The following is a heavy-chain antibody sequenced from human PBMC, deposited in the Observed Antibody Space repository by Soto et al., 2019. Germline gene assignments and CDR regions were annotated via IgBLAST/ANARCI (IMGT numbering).Heavy chain of an antibody. D-gene: IGHD3-22*01. Sequence: SETLSLTCTVSGGSISSSSYYWGWIRQPPGKGLEWIGGIYYSGSTYYNPSLKSRVTISVDTSKNQFSLKLSSVNAADTAVYYCCSRECYYVSGGYYESDAFDIWGQGTMVTVSS. J-gene: IGHJ3*02. CDR3: CSRECYYVSGGYYESDAFDI. V-gene: IGHV4-39*01. CDR2: IYYSGST. CDR1: GGSISSSSYY.